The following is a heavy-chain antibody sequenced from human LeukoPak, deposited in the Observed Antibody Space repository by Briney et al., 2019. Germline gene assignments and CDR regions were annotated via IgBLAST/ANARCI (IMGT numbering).Heavy chain of an antibody. Sequence: GGSLRLFCAASGFTFSSYAMHWVRQAPGKGLEGVAVISYDGSNKYYADSVKGRFTISRDNSKNTLYLQMNSLRAEDTAVYYCARDGVATISFWFDPWGQGTLVTVSS. CDR2: ISYDGSNK. CDR1: GFTFSSYA. D-gene: IGHD5-12*01. CDR3: ARDGVATISFWFDP. J-gene: IGHJ5*02. V-gene: IGHV3-30-3*01.